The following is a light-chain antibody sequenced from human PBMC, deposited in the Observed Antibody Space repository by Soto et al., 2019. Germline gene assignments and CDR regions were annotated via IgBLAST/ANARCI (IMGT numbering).Light chain of an antibody. CDR2: DAS. CDR3: QQYNNWPLFT. CDR1: QSVSSN. V-gene: IGKV3-15*01. Sequence: EIVMTQSPATLSVSPGERATLSCRASQSVSSNLDWYQQKPGQAPRLLIYDASTRATGIPARFSGSGSGTEFTLPISSLQSEDFAVYYCQQYNNWPLFTFGPGTKVDIK. J-gene: IGKJ3*01.